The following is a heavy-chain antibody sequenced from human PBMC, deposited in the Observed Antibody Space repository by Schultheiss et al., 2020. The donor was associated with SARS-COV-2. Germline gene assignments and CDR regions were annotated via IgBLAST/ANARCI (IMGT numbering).Heavy chain of an antibody. D-gene: IGHD5-18*01. CDR2: IIPIFGTA. CDR1: GYTFTSYG. CDR3: ARDLNSDSYGYWDAFDI. J-gene: IGHJ3*02. Sequence: SVKVSCKASGYTFTSYGISWVRQAPGQGLEWMGGIIPIFGTANYAQKFQGRVTITADESTSTAYMELSSLRSEDTAVYYCARDLNSDSYGYWDAFDIWGQGTMVTVSS. V-gene: IGHV1-69*13.